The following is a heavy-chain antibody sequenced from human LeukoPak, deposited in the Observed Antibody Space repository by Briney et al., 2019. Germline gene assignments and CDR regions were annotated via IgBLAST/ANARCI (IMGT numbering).Heavy chain of an antibody. J-gene: IGHJ3*02. CDR3: ARARSSDYYDSSDDAFDI. D-gene: IGHD3-22*01. CDR1: GGSISSYY. V-gene: IGHV4-59*01. CDR2: IYYSGST. Sequence: SETLSLTCTVSGGSISSYYWSWIRQPPGEGLEWIGYIYYSGSTNYNPSLKSRVTISVDTSKNQFSLKLSSVTAADTAVYYCARARSSDYYDSSDDAFDIWGQGTMVTVSS.